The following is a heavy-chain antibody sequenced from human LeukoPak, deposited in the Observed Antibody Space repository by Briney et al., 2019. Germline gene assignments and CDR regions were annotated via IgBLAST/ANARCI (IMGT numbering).Heavy chain of an antibody. CDR3: ARGGTYYYGSGSYYIENDAFDI. J-gene: IGHJ3*02. CDR2: IIPILGIA. V-gene: IGHV1-69*02. Sequence: ASVKVSCKASGGTFSSYTISWVRQAPGQGLEWMGGIIPILGIANYAQKFQGRVTITADKSTSTAYMELSSLRSEDTAVHYCARGGTYYYGSGSYYIENDAFDIWGQGTMVTVSS. CDR1: GGTFSSYT. D-gene: IGHD3-10*01.